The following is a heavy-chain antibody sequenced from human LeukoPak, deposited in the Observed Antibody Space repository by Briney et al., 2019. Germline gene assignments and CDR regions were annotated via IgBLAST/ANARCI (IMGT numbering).Heavy chain of an antibody. CDR1: GFTFSSYA. CDR2: ISGSGGST. V-gene: IGHV3-23*01. Sequence: GGSLRLSCAASGFTFSSYAMSWVRQAPGKGLEWVSAISGSGGSTYYADSVKGRFTISRDNSKNTLYLQMNSLRAEDTAVYYCARDPYPRYCSGGSCYTNDAFDIWGQGTMVTVSS. D-gene: IGHD2-15*01. J-gene: IGHJ3*02. CDR3: ARDPYPRYCSGGSCYTNDAFDI.